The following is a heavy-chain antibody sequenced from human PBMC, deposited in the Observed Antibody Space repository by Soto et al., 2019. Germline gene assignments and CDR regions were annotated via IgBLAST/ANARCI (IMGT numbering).Heavy chain of an antibody. V-gene: IGHV3-33*08. J-gene: IGHJ3*02. Sequence: GGSLRLSCAASGFTFSSYAMHWVRQAPGKGLEWVAVIWYDGSNKYYADSVKGRFTISRDNSKNTLYLQMNSLRAEDTAVYYCARARYYYDSSGPHAFDIWGQGTMVTVSS. D-gene: IGHD3-22*01. CDR2: IWYDGSNK. CDR1: GFTFSSYA. CDR3: ARARYYYDSSGPHAFDI.